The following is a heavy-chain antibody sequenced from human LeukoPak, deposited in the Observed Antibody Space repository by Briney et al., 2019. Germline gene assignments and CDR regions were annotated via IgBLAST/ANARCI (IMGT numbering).Heavy chain of an antibody. CDR1: GGSVTTTYY. V-gene: IGHV4-39*01. J-gene: IGHJ5*02. Sequence: PSETLSLTCSVSGGSVTTTYYWSWIRQPPGGGLEWIASLYHIGNSNNNPSLKSRVTMSVDTSKNQLSLQLTSMTAADTAIYYCTRHQTNFYGSGAPFDPWGQGTLVTVSS. D-gene: IGHD3-10*01. CDR3: TRHQTNFYGSGAPFDP. CDR2: LYHIGNS.